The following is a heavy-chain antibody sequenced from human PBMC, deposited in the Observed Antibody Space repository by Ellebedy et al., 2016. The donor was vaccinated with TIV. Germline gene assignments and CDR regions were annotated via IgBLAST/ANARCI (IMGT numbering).Heavy chain of an antibody. Sequence: PGGSLRLSCAASGFSLSTYWMHCVRQVPGKGLEWVSRVSSDVTGPTYADSVMGRFLISRDNAKSTVYLQMFSLRPEDKAVYYCARGVLNSGYYSDYWGRGTLVTVSS. D-gene: IGHD3-22*01. V-gene: IGHV3-74*01. CDR1: GFSLSTYW. CDR2: VSSDVTGP. CDR3: ARGVLNSGYYSDY. J-gene: IGHJ4*02.